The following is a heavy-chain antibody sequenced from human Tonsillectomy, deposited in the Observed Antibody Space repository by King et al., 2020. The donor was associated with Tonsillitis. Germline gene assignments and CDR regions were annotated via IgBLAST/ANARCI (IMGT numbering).Heavy chain of an antibody. CDR3: ARHLEGSGTYPYYYYYYMDV. D-gene: IGHD3-10*01. CDR2: IYYSGTT. Sequence: LQLQESGPGLVKPSETLSLTCTVSGASISTGTCYWGWIRQPPGKGLEWIGTIYYSGTTYYSPSLKSRVTISVDTSKNQFSLRLSSVTAADTAVYYCARHLEGSGTYPYYYYYYMDVWGKGTTVTVSS. J-gene: IGHJ6*03. CDR1: GASISTGTCY. V-gene: IGHV4-39*01.